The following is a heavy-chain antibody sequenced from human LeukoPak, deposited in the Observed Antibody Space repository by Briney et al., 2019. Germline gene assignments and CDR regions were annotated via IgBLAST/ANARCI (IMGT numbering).Heavy chain of an antibody. CDR3: AKGKTGAGTGGHNFDY. CDR1: GFTFEDHG. V-gene: IGHV3-20*04. CDR2: INWDGGST. D-gene: IGHD6-19*01. Sequence: PGGSLRLSCAASGFTFEDHGMSWVRQVPGKGLEWVSGINWDGGSTGYADSVKGRFTISRDNSKDTLYLQMNSLGVEDTAVYYCAKGKTGAGTGGHNFDYWGQGTLVTISS. J-gene: IGHJ4*02.